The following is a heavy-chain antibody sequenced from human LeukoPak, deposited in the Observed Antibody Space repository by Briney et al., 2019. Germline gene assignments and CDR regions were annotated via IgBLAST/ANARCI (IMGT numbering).Heavy chain of an antibody. V-gene: IGHV1-2*02. J-gene: IGHJ4*02. CDR3: ARSWSHGGYPGLFDY. CDR1: GYIFTGYY. Sequence: ASVKVSCKASGYIFTGYYMHWVRQAPGQGLEWMGWINPNSGGTNYAQKFQGRVTMTRDTSISTAYMELSRLRSDDTAVYYCARSWSHGGYPGLFDYWGQGTLVTVSS. D-gene: IGHD5-12*01. CDR2: INPNSGGT.